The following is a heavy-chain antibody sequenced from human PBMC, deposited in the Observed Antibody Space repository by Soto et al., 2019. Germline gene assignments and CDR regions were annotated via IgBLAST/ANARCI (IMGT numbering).Heavy chain of an antibody. J-gene: IGHJ3*02. Sequence: QVQLVESGGGLVKPGGSLRLSCVASGFTFSDYYMTWIRQAPGKGLVWVSYITTSGGTIYSADSVKGRFTISRDNAKNSLYLQMNSLRAEDTAVYYCGRHHRYGGNAFDIWGQGTRVTVSS. V-gene: IGHV3-11*01. D-gene: IGHD3-16*01. CDR2: ITTSGGTI. CDR1: GFTFSDYY. CDR3: GRHHRYGGNAFDI.